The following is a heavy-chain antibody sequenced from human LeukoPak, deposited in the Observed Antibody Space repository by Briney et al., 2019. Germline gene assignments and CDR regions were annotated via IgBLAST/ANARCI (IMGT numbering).Heavy chain of an antibody. Sequence: GGSLRLSCAASGFTFDDYGMSWVRQAPGKGLEWVSGINWNGGSTGYADSVKGRFTISRDNAKNSLYLQMNSLRAEDTAVYYCARDSMRCSGGYLYFDYWGQGTLVTVSS. CDR1: GFTFDDYG. CDR2: INWNGGST. CDR3: ARDSMRCSGGYLYFDY. V-gene: IGHV3-20*04. D-gene: IGHD1-26*01. J-gene: IGHJ4*02.